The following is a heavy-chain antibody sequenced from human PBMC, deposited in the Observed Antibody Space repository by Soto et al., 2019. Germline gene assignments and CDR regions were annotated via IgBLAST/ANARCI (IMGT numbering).Heavy chain of an antibody. CDR3: AKGRAPSGWYPPYYYGMDV. Sequence: EVQLLESGGGLVQPGGSLRLSCAASGFTFSSYAMSWVRQAPGKGLECVSTISGSGGNTYYADSVRGRFTISRDNSKNTLYLHINSLRAEATAVYYCAKGRAPSGWYPPYYYGMDVWGQGTRSPSP. CDR2: ISGSGGNT. V-gene: IGHV3-23*01. D-gene: IGHD6-19*01. J-gene: IGHJ6*02. CDR1: GFTFSSYA.